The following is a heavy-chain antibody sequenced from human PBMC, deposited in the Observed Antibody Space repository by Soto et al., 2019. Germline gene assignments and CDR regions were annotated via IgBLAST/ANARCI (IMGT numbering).Heavy chain of an antibody. V-gene: IGHV4-31*03. CDR2: IYYSGST. J-gene: IGHJ6*02. Sequence: SETLSLTCTVSGGSIGSGAYYCRWIRQHPGQGLEWIGYIYYSGSTDYNPSLKSRVTISVDTSKNQFSLKLSSVTAADTAVYYCARHGHGMDVWDQGTKVT. CDR1: GGSIGSGAYY. CDR3: ARHGHGMDV.